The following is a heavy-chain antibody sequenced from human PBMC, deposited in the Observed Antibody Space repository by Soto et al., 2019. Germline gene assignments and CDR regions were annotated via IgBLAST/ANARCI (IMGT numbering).Heavy chain of an antibody. CDR3: ARVLLWFGEPYYFDY. D-gene: IGHD3-10*01. Sequence: QVQLQESGPGLVKPSQTLSLTCTVSGGSISSGGYYWSWIRQHPGKGLEWIGYIYYSGSTYYNPSHKSRVIISVDTSKNQFSRNVSSVTAADTAVYFCARVLLWFGEPYYFDYWGQGTLVTVSS. V-gene: IGHV4-31*03. CDR2: IYYSGST. CDR1: GGSISSGGYY. J-gene: IGHJ4*02.